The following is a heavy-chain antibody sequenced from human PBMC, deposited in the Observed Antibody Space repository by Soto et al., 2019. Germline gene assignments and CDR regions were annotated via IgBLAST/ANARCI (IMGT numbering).Heavy chain of an antibody. V-gene: IGHV3-23*01. CDR1: GFMFSGYA. J-gene: IGHJ5*02. CDR3: VKDLAESCWFDP. Sequence: EVQLLESGGGLAQPGESLTLSCAASGFMFSGYAMSWVRQAPGKGLEWVSAVSNSGTSTSYADSVKGRFTISRDNSKNTLYLHMSSLGSYDTALYYGVKDLAESCWFDPWGQGTLVIVSS. CDR2: VSNSGTST.